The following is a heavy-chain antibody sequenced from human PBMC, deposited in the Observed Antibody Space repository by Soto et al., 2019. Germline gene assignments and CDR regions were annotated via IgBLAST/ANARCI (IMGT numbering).Heavy chain of an antibody. J-gene: IGHJ5*02. Sequence: PGVPLKISCGASGYSFITYWIGWVRQMPGKGLEWVGLIYAANSETRYSPSFQGQVTLSVDKPINTAYLQWSSLKASDTAIYYCGRHPPTPAHNGYLDPLGQGTLVTVSS. CDR3: GRHPPTPAHNGYLDP. D-gene: IGHD1-7*01. CDR1: GYSFITYW. V-gene: IGHV5-51*01. CDR2: IYAANSET.